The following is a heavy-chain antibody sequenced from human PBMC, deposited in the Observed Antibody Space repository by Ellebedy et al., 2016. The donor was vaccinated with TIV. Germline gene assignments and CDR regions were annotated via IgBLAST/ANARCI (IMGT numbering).Heavy chain of an antibody. Sequence: GGSLRLXXAASGFTFSSYTMNWVLQAPGKGLEWVSSIISSGTYIYYGDSVKGRFTISRDNAKNSLYLQMNSLRAEDTAVYYCARGVGGTSLNWFDPWGQGTLVTISS. D-gene: IGHD3-16*01. CDR1: GFTFSSYT. CDR2: IISSGTYI. CDR3: ARGVGGTSLNWFDP. V-gene: IGHV3-21*01. J-gene: IGHJ5*02.